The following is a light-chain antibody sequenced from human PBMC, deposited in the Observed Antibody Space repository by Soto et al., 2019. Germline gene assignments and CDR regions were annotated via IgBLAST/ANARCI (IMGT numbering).Light chain of an antibody. J-gene: IGKJ3*01. CDR2: AAS. CDR3: QQLKSSPFT. CDR1: QGISSY. V-gene: IGKV1-9*01. Sequence: IQLTQSPSSLSASVGDGVTIACRASQGISSYLAWYQQKPGKAPQLLIYAASTLQSGVPSRFSGSGSGTDFTLTISSLQPEDFVTYYCQQLKSSPFTFGPGTKVDIK.